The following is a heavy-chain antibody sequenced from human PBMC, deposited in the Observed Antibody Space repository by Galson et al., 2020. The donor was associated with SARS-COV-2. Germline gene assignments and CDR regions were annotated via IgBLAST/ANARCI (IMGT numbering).Heavy chain of an antibody. D-gene: IGHD1-1*01. CDR3: ARDPSDWTFFDY. Sequence: SETLSLTCAISGDNVSSDRAAWTWIRQYPSRGLEWLGRTYYTSKWNNDYAVSMRGRLIINPDTSENQFSVQLDSVTPEDTAVYYCARDPSDWTFFDYWGQGTLVTVSS. CDR2: TYYTSKWNN. J-gene: IGHJ4*02. V-gene: IGHV6-1*01. CDR1: GDNVSSDRAA.